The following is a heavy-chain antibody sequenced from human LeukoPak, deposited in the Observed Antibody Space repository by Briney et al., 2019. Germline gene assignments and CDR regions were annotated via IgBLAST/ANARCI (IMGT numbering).Heavy chain of an antibody. D-gene: IGHD6-19*01. CDR1: GFTFSSYA. CDR3: ARKYGSGWYVYYFDY. V-gene: IGHV3-23*01. J-gene: IGHJ4*02. Sequence: SLRLSCAASGFTFSSYAMSWVRQAPGKGLGWVSAISGSGGSTYYADSVKGRFTISRDNSKNTLYLQMNSLRAEDTAVYYCARKYGSGWYVYYFDYWGQGTLVTVSS. CDR2: ISGSGGST.